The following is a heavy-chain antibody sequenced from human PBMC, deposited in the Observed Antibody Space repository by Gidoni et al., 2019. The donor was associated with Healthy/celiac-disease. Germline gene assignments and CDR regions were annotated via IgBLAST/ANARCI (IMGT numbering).Heavy chain of an antibody. V-gene: IGHV4-61*02. CDR2: IYTSGST. D-gene: IGHD2-2*01. Sequence: QVQLQESGPGLVKPSQTLSLTCTVSGGSISSGSYYWSWIRPPAGKGLEWIGRIYTSGSTNYNPSLKSRVTISVDTSKNQFSLKLSSVTAADTAVYYCARGRYCSSTSCYANYDAFDIWGQGTMVTVSS. J-gene: IGHJ3*02. CDR1: GGSISSGSYY. CDR3: ARGRYCSSTSCYANYDAFDI.